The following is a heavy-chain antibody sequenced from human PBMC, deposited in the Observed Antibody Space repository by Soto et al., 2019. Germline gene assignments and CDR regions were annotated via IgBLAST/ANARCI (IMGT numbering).Heavy chain of an antibody. D-gene: IGHD1-26*01. CDR1: GGSISSYY. Sequence: SETLSLTCAVSGGSISSYYWSWIRQPPGKGLEWIGYIYYSGSTNYNPSLKSRVTISVDTSKNQFSLKLSSVTAADTAVYYCARARVGASSFDYWGQGTLVTVSS. CDR3: ARARVGASSFDY. J-gene: IGHJ4*02. CDR2: IYYSGST. V-gene: IGHV4-59*08.